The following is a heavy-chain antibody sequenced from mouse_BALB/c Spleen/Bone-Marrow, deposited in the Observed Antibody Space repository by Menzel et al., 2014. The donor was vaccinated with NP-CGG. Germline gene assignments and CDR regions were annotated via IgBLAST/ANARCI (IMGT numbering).Heavy chain of an antibody. Sequence: LEESGAELAKPGASVKMSCKASGYTFTSYWMHWVKQRPGQGLEWMGYINPNTGYTEYNQKFKDKATLTADKSSSTAYMQLSSLTSDDSAVYYCALIRPAWFAYWGQGTLVTVSA. J-gene: IGHJ3*01. CDR2: INPNTGYT. CDR1: GYTFTSYW. CDR3: ALIRPAWFAY. V-gene: IGHV1-7*01. D-gene: IGHD1-2*01.